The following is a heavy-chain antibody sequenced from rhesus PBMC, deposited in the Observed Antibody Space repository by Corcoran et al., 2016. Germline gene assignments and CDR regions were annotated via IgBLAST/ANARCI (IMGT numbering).Heavy chain of an antibody. D-gene: IGHD6-25*01. V-gene: IGHV3-201*01. CDR3: AKGMYSGSWNPFDY. CDR2: ISWDGGST. CDR1: GFTFDDYA. Sequence: EVQLVESGGGVGQPGGSLRLSCAASGFTFDDYAMHWVRQAPGRGLEGVSAISWDGGSTGYADSVKGRFTIARDNAKNSLYLQMGRLRAEDTALYYCAKGMYSGSWNPFDYWGQGVLVTVSS. J-gene: IGHJ4*01.